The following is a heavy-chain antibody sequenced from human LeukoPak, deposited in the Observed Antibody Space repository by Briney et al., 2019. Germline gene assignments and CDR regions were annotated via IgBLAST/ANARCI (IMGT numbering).Heavy chain of an antibody. J-gene: IGHJ4*02. D-gene: IGHD6-19*01. V-gene: IGHV3-48*01. Sequence: GGSLRLSCAASGFTFSTYSMNWVRQAPGKGLEWVSYISYTNIIYYADSVKGRFTISRDNSRDTLYLEMNSLRTEDRAVYYCARANSSAWHNFDFWGQGTLVTVSS. CDR2: ISYTNII. CDR1: GFTFSTYS. CDR3: ARANSSAWHNFDF.